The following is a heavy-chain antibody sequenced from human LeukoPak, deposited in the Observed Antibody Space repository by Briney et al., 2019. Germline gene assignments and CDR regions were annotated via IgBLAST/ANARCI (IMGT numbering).Heavy chain of an antibody. V-gene: IGHV3-30*03. CDR2: ISKYGK. D-gene: IGHD7-27*01. J-gene: IGHJ6*02. CDR3: GREPWGDRNYQGGMDV. CDR1: GFTFSLYW. Sequence: GGSLRLSCAASGFTFSLYWMNWVRRAPGKGLEWVAVISKYGKFYADSVKGRFTISEDNSENTVYLQVDSLGTEDTAGYYCGREPWGDRNYQGGMDVWGQGTTVVVSS.